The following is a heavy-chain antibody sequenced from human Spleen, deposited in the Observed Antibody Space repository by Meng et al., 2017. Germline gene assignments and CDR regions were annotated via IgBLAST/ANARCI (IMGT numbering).Heavy chain of an antibody. Sequence: QVQLQESGPGLVKPSQTLSLTCTVSGGSISSGGYYWSWIRQHPGKGLEWIGYIYYSGSTYYNPSLKSRDTISVDTSKNQFSLKLSSVTAADTAVYYCARGIRGDEQYFQHWGQGTLVTVSS. CDR2: IYYSGST. D-gene: IGHD3-10*01. V-gene: IGHV4-31*03. CDR1: GGSISSGGYY. CDR3: ARGIRGDEQYFQH. J-gene: IGHJ1*01.